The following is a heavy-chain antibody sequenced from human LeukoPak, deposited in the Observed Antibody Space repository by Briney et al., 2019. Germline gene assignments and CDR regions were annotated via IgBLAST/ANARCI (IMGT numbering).Heavy chain of an antibody. V-gene: IGHV1-3*01. D-gene: IGHD2-2*01. J-gene: IGHJ4*02. CDR3: ARHPSPQLHHFDY. Sequence: ASVKVSCKASGYAFTNYAIQWVRQAPGQRLEWMGWVNAGNSHTRYSPKFQGRVTIARDTSASTAYMELSSLRSEDTAVYYCARHPSPQLHHFDYWGQGTLVTVSS. CDR1: GYAFTNYA. CDR2: VNAGNSHT.